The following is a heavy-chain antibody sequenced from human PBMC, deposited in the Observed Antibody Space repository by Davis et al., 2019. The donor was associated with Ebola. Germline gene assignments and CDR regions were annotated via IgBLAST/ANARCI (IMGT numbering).Heavy chain of an antibody. D-gene: IGHD3-10*01. CDR3: ARVRVRGMAYFDD. CDR2: ISYDGSID. V-gene: IGHV3-30*04. J-gene: IGHJ4*02. CDR1: GFTFSGYE. Sequence: GGSLRLSCVASGFTFSGYETHWVRQAPGKVLEWAAIISYDGSIDYFADSVKGRFTISRDNSKNTLYLQMNSLRVEDTAVFYCARVRVRGMAYFDDWGQGTLVTVSS.